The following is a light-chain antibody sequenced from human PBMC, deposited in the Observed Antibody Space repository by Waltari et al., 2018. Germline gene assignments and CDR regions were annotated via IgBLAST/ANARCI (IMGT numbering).Light chain of an antibody. CDR1: RTVSTS. Sequence: DIQLTQSPSSLSASVGDRVTMTCRASRTVSTSLNWYQHRPGKAPKLLIYAASSVQSGVPSRFSGSGSGTDFSLTITDLQPEDCATYYCQQSYNSIRSFGPGTKV. CDR2: AAS. J-gene: IGKJ3*01. CDR3: QQSYNSIRS. V-gene: IGKV1-39*01.